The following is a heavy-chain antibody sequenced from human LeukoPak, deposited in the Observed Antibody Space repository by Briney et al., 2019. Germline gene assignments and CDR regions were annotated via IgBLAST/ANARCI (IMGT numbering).Heavy chain of an antibody. Sequence: GGSLRLSCAASGFTFSSYWMSWVRQTPGKGLEWVANIKYDGSEKYYVDSVKGRFTFSRDNIKNSLYLQMNSLRAEDTAVYYCARKGFLELGFDYWGQGTLVTVSS. CDR2: IKYDGSEK. CDR3: ARKGFLELGFDY. D-gene: IGHD3-3*01. J-gene: IGHJ4*02. CDR1: GFTFSSYW. V-gene: IGHV3-7*01.